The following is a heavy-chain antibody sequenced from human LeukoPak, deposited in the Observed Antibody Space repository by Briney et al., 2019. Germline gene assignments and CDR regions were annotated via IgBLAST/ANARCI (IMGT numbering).Heavy chain of an antibody. Sequence: PGGSLRLSCAASGFTFDDYAMHWVRQAPGKGLEWVSLISGDGGSTYYADSVKGRFTISRDNSKNSLYLQMNSLRTEDTALYYCAKDIDFRWYCSGGSCTGVDYWGQGTLVTVSS. V-gene: IGHV3-43*02. D-gene: IGHD2-15*01. CDR2: ISGDGGST. J-gene: IGHJ4*02. CDR3: AKDIDFRWYCSGGSCTGVDY. CDR1: GFTFDDYA.